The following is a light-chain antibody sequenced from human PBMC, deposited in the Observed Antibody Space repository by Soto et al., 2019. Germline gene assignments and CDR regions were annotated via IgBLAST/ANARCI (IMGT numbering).Light chain of an antibody. Sequence: DIVMTQSPDSLAVSLGERATINCKSSQSLLYSSTNRDYLAWHQQKPGQPPKVLIYWASTRESGVPDRFSGSGSGTDFTLTISSLQAEDVAVYYCQQYYTPPYTFGQGTKLEIK. CDR2: WAS. CDR3: QQYYTPPYT. V-gene: IGKV4-1*01. J-gene: IGKJ2*01. CDR1: QSLLYSSTNRDY.